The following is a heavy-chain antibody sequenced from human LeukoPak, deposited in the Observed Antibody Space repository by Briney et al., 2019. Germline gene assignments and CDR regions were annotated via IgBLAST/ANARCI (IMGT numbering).Heavy chain of an antibody. V-gene: IGHV4-59*13. CDR1: GGSLMSYY. Sequence: SETLSLPCTVSGGSLMSYYWTWFRPPPGKGLEWIGHVYHTGTTTYNPSLRSQVAISFDTSKNQFSLNVNSVTAANTAVYYCARGSLSSGSYSLNFDYWGQGTLVTVSS. CDR2: VYHTGTT. D-gene: IGHD3-10*01. J-gene: IGHJ4*02. CDR3: ARGSLSSGSYSLNFDY.